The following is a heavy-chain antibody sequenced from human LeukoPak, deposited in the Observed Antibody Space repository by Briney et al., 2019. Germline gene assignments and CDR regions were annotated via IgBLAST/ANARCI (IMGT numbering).Heavy chain of an antibody. D-gene: IGHD6-19*01. CDR3: ARGRWVAVAGTYAY. CDR2: IYYSGSN. V-gene: IGHV4-59*12. CDR1: GGSISSYY. Sequence: PSETLSLTCTVSGGSISSYYWSWLRQPPGKGLEWIGYIYYSGSNNYNPPLQSRVTISVDTSKNQFSLKLSSVTAADRAVYYCARGRWVAVAGTYAYWGQGTLVTVSS. J-gene: IGHJ4*02.